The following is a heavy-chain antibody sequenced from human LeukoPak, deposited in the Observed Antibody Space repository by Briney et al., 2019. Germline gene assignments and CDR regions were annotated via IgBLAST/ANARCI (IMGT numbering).Heavy chain of an antibody. V-gene: IGHV3-23*01. D-gene: IGHD6-19*01. Sequence: PGGSLRLSCIASGFTVSRYAMSWVRQVPGKGLEWVASITNNNGKTYYADSVKGRFTISRDESENTVYLQMNSQRAEDTAVYYCAKDHPSSGWPTFEYWGQGTLVTASP. CDR3: AKDHPSSGWPTFEY. CDR1: GFTVSRYA. J-gene: IGHJ4*02. CDR2: ITNNNGKT.